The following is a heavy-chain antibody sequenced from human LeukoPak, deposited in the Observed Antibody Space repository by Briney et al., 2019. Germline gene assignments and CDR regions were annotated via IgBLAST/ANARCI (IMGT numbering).Heavy chain of an antibody. CDR2: IYINGST. CDR3: ASRSVRVGYNLRPDFYFDY. J-gene: IGHJ4*02. V-gene: IGHV4-4*09. D-gene: IGHD5-24*01. CDR1: GGSISSYY. Sequence: SETLSLTCTVSGGSISSYYWSWIRQPPGKGLEWIGYIYINGSTNYNPSLKSRVTISVDTSKNQFSLKLSSVTAADTAVYYCASRSVRVGYNLRPDFYFDYWGQGTLVTVSS.